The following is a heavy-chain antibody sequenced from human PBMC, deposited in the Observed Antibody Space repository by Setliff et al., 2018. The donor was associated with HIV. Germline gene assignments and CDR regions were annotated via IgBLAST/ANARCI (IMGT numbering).Heavy chain of an antibody. J-gene: IGHJ4*02. CDR2: IYTSGST. CDR3: ARGGSGSPFDC. CDR1: GGSISSGSYY. D-gene: IGHD1-26*01. Sequence: PSETLSLTCTVSGGSISSGSYYWSWIRQPAGKVLEWIGRIYTSGSTNYNPFIKSRVTISVDTSKNQFSLKLSSVTAAYTAVYYCARGGSGSPFDCWGQGTLVTVSS. V-gene: IGHV4-61*02.